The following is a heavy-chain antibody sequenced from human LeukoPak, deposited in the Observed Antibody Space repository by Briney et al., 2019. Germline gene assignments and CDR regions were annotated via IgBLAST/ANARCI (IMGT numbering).Heavy chain of an antibody. V-gene: IGHV3-23*01. D-gene: IGHD2-21*02. Sequence: PGGSLRLSCAASGFTFSSYAMSWVRQAPGKGLEWVSAISGSGGSTYYADSVKGRFTISRDNSKNTLYLQMNSLRAEDTAVYYCAKTGDDPATAIYAFDIWGQGTMVTVSS. J-gene: IGHJ3*02. CDR3: AKTGDDPATAIYAFDI. CDR1: GFTFSSYA. CDR2: ISGSGGST.